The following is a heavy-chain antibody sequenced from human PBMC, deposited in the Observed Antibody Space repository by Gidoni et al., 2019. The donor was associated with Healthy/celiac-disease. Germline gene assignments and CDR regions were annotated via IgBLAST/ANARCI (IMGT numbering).Heavy chain of an antibody. CDR1: GFSLSNARMG. V-gene: IGHV2-26*01. D-gene: IGHD3-10*01. J-gene: IGHJ6*02. Sequence: QVTLKESGPVLVKHTETLTLICNVSGFSLSNARMGVSWIRQPPGKALEWLAHIFSNDEKSYSTSLKSRLTISKDTSKSQVVLTMTNMDPVDTATYYCARIPVLWFGELPRPYYGMDVWGQGTTVTVSS. CDR2: IFSNDEK. CDR3: ARIPVLWFGELPRPYYGMDV.